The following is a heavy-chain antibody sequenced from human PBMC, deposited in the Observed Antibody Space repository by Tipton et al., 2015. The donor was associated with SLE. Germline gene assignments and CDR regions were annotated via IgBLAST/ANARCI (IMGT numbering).Heavy chain of an antibody. CDR2: IDYSGST. V-gene: IGHV4-59*11. J-gene: IGHJ4*02. Sequence: PGLVKPSETLSVTCTVSGDSTGSHYWNWIRQSPGKGLEWLGYIDYSGSTEYDSSLKSRATISVDTSKNQFSLSLRSVTTADTATYYCARGGSGWYAGFDHWGQGNLVVVSS. CDR3: ARGGSGWYAGFDH. D-gene: IGHD6-19*01. CDR1: GDSTGSHY.